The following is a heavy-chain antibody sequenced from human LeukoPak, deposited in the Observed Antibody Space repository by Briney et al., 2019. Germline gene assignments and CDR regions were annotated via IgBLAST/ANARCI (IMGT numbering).Heavy chain of an antibody. D-gene: IGHD4-17*01. V-gene: IGHV1-2*02. CDR2: INPNSGGT. CDR1: GYTFTVYY. Sequence: ASVKVSCKASGYTFTVYYIHWVRQAPGPGLEWMGWINPNSGGTNYAQRFQRRVTMTRDTSFSTAYMELSRLRSDDTAVYYCALNDYGDGLGYWGQGTLVTVFS. CDR3: ALNDYGDGLGY. J-gene: IGHJ4*02.